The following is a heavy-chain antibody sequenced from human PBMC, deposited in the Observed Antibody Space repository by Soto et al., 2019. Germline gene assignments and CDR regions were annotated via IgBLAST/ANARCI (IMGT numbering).Heavy chain of an antibody. J-gene: IGHJ3*02. CDR2: IYYSGST. V-gene: IGHV4-31*03. CDR3: ERGERITMVRGIAFDI. CDR1: GGSISSGGYY. Sequence: QVQLQESGPGLVKPSQTLSLTCTVSGGSISSGGYYWSWIRQHPGKGLEWIGYIYYSGSTYYNPSLKSRVTISVDTSKNQFSLKLSSVTAADTAVYYCERGERITMVRGIAFDIWGQGTMVTVSS. D-gene: IGHD3-10*01.